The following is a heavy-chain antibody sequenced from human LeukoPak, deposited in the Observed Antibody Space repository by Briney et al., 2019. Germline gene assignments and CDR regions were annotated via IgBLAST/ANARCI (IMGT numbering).Heavy chain of an antibody. J-gene: IGHJ5*02. CDR1: GGSISSYY. CDR3: ARVPSMNQLPLNWFDP. Sequence: SETLSLTCTVSGGSISSYYWSWIRQPPGKGLEWIGYIYYSGSTNYNPSLKSRVTISVDTSKNQFSLKLSSVTAADTAVYYCARVPSMNQLPLNWFDPWGQGTLVTVSS. D-gene: IGHD2-2*01. V-gene: IGHV4-59*01. CDR2: IYYSGST.